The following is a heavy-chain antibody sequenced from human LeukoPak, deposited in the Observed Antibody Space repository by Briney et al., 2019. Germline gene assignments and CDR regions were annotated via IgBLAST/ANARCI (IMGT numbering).Heavy chain of an antibody. D-gene: IGHD2-15*01. Sequence: SETLSLTCTVSGGSIRSYYWSWIRQPPGKGLEWIGNIYNSGSTNYNPSLKSRVTISVDTSKNQFSLELSSVTAADTAVYYCARGYCSGGICNWFDPWGQGTLVTVSS. CDR3: ARGYCSGGICNWFDP. J-gene: IGHJ5*02. CDR1: GGSIRSYY. CDR2: IYNSGST. V-gene: IGHV4-59*01.